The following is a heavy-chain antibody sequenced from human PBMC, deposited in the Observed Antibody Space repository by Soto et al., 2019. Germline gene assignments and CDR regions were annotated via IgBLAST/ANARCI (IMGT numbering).Heavy chain of an antibody. CDR2: IIPIFGTA. D-gene: IGHD3-22*01. CDR3: ARDLISHYYDSSGPDAFDI. J-gene: IGHJ3*02. Sequence: SVKVSCKASGGTFSSYAISWVRQAPGQGLEWMGGIIPIFGTANYAQKFQGRVTITADESTSTAYMELSSLRSGDTAVYYCARDLISHYYDSSGPDAFDIWGQGTMVTVSS. CDR1: GGTFSSYA. V-gene: IGHV1-69*13.